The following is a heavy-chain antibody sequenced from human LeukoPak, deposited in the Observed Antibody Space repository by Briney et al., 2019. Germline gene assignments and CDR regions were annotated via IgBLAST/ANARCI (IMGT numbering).Heavy chain of an antibody. CDR1: GFAFRSYG. Sequence: QPGRSLRLSCAASGFAFRSYGMHWVRQAPGKGLEWVAVISYDGSNKYYADSVKGRFTISRDNAKNSLYLQMNSLRTEDTAVYYCARGYCSSTSCYKNWFDPWGQGTLVTVSS. CDR2: ISYDGSNK. CDR3: ARGYCSSTSCYKNWFDP. J-gene: IGHJ5*02. V-gene: IGHV3-30*03. D-gene: IGHD2-2*02.